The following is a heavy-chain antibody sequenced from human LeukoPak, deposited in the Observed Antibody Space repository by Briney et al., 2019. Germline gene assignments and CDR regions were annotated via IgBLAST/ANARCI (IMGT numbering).Heavy chain of an antibody. J-gene: IGHJ4*02. CDR3: ARDLVGAGGY. CDR2: ISSSSSTI. D-gene: IGHD1-26*01. CDR1: GFTFSSYS. V-gene: IGHV3-48*01. Sequence: GGSLRLSCAASGFTFSSYSMNWVRQAPGKGLEWVSYISSSSSTIYYADSVKGRFTISRDNAKNSLYLQMNSLRAEDTAVYYCARDLVGAGGYWGQGTLVTVSS.